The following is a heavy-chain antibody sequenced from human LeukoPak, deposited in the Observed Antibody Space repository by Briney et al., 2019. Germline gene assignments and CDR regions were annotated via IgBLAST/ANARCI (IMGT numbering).Heavy chain of an antibody. D-gene: IGHD6-13*01. CDR3: ARLGYSSSWYDYYYGMDV. Sequence: ASQTLSLTCTVSGGSISSGDYYWRWIRQPPGKGLEWIGYIYYSGSTNYNPSLKSRVTISVDTSKNQFSLKLSSVTAADTAVYYCARLGYSSSWYDYYYGMDVWGQGTTVTVSS. V-gene: IGHV4-61*08. CDR2: IYYSGST. J-gene: IGHJ6*02. CDR1: GGSISSGDYY.